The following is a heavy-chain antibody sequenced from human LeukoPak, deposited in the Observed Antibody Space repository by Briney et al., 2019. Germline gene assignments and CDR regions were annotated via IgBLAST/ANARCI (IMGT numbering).Heavy chain of an antibody. CDR2: IYPGDSHT. CDR3: ARHDY. V-gene: IGHV5-51*01. J-gene: IGHJ4*02. CDR1: GYTFTNHW. Sequence: GESLKISCKASGYTFTNHWIGWVRQVPGRRLEWMGIIYPGDSHTTYSPSFQGQVTISADRSTSTAYLHWSTLKASDTAVYYCARHDYWGQGTLLTVSS.